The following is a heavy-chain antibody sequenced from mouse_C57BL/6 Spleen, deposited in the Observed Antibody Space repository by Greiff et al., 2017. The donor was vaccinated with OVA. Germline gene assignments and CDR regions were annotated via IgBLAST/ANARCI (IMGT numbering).Heavy chain of an antibody. CDR2: ISSGSSTI. CDR3: ARYDYLYAMDY. J-gene: IGHJ4*01. Sequence: VQLKESGGGLVKPGGSLKLSCAASGFTFSDYGMHWVRQAPEKGLEWVAYISSGSSTIYYADTVKGRFTISRDNAKNTLFLQMTSLRSEDTAMYYCARYDYLYAMDYWGQGTSVTVSS. CDR1: GFTFSDYG. D-gene: IGHD2-4*01. V-gene: IGHV5-17*01.